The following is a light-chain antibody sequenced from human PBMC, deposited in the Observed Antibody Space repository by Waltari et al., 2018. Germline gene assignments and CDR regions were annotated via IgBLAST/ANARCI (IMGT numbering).Light chain of an antibody. V-gene: IGKV1-5*03. CDR2: TAS. CDR1: QSILTW. CDR3: QQYSTHYT. J-gene: IGKJ2*01. Sequence: IQMTQSPSTLSASVGDRVSITCRASQSILTWLAWYQQKPVKAPKLLIYTASNLLSGVPSRFSGSGSGTEFTLTISSLQPDDFATYYCQQYSTHYTFGQGTKVE.